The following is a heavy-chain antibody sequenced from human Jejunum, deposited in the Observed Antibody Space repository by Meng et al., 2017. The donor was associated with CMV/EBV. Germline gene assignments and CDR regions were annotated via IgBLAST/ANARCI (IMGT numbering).Heavy chain of an antibody. CDR3: AKDVNPLNWFFDV. CDR2: ISHSGAT. CDR1: GVSISSSYHY. D-gene: IGHD1-14*01. V-gene: IGHV4-39*07. J-gene: IGHJ2*01. Sequence: QLQASGPGLVNPPETLSLSCTVSGVSISSSYHYWAWVRQSPGKGLEWIGSISHSGATYYTPSLTSRLTMSVDTSKNQFSLKLSFVTAADTAVYYCAKDVNPLNWFFDVWGRGTLVTVSS.